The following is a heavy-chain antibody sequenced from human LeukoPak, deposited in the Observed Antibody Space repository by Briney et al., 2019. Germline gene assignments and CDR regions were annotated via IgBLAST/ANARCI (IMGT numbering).Heavy chain of an antibody. D-gene: IGHD3-16*01. CDR1: GGSFSGYY. J-gene: IGHJ4*02. Sequence: SETLSLTCAVYGGSFSGYYWSWIRQPPEKGLEWIGEINHSGSTNYNPSLRSRVTMSVDTSKNQFSLNLNSVTAADTAVYYCARGPSGGSGHDYWGQGNLLTVSS. V-gene: IGHV4-34*01. CDR3: ARGPSGGSGHDY. CDR2: INHSGST.